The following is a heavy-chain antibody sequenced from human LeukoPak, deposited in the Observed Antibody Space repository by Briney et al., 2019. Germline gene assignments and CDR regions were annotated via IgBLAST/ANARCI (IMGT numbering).Heavy chain of an antibody. D-gene: IGHD2-15*01. V-gene: IGHV4-31*03. CDR2: IYYSGST. CDR3: ARVGYCSGGSCYLGDKYYFDY. J-gene: IGHJ4*02. Sequence: SQTLSLTCTVSGGSISSGGYSWSWIRQHPGKGLEWIGYIYYSGSTYYNPSLKSRVTISVDTSKNQFSLKLSSVTAADTAVYYCARVGYCSGGSCYLGDKYYFDYWGQGTLVTVSS. CDR1: GGSISSGGYS.